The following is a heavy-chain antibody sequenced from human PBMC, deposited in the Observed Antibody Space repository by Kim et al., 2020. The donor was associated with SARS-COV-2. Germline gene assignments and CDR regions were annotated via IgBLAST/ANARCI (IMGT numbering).Heavy chain of an antibody. CDR1: GFTFRSYL. D-gene: IGHD3-16*01. Sequence: GGSLRLSCAASGFTFRSYLMTWVRQAPGKGLEWVSAISPSGGNTHYADSVKGRFIISRDNSKNTLFLFMNNLRVADMAIYYCAKDWGRDYYQHYGLDAWGRGTTVTVSS. J-gene: IGHJ6*02. CDR3: AKDWGRDYYQHYGLDA. V-gene: IGHV3-23*01. CDR2: ISPSGGNT.